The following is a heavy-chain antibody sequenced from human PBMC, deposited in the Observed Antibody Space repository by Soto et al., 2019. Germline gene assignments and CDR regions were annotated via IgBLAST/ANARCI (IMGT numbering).Heavy chain of an antibody. CDR2: MSGSGGST. CDR1: GFTFSRNA. Sequence: LGLSCAASGFTFSRNAMSWVRQAPGKGLEWVSVMSGSGGSTYYADSVTGRFTISRDNSKNTLYLQMNSLRAEDTAVYYCAKGYREYSSSWFDYWGQGTLVTVSS. V-gene: IGHV3-23*01. J-gene: IGHJ4*02. D-gene: IGHD6-13*01. CDR3: AKGYREYSSSWFDY.